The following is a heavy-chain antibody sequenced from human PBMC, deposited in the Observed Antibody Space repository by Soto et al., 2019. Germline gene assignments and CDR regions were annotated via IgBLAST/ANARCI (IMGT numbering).Heavy chain of an antibody. CDR2: IIPIFGTA. Sequence: LVQSGAEVKKPGSSVKVSCKASGGTFSSYAISWVRQAPGQGLEWMGGIIPIFGTANYAQKFQGRVTITADESTSTAYMELSSLRSDDTAVYYCARQLLEDSSGYYLSYYGMDVWGQGTTVTVSS. J-gene: IGHJ6*02. CDR1: GGTFSSYA. CDR3: ARQLLEDSSGYYLSYYGMDV. D-gene: IGHD3-22*01. V-gene: IGHV1-69*01.